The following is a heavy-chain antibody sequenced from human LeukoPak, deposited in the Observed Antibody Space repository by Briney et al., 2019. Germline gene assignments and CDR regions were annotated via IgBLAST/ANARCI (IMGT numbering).Heavy chain of an antibody. J-gene: IGHJ4*02. Sequence: GGSLRLSCAASGFTFSSYSMNWVRQAPGKGLEWVSSISSSSSYIYYADSVKGRFTISRDNAKNSLYLQVNSLRAEDTAVYYCARDQHPPPWGGWYGGSDYWGQGTLVTVSS. CDR1: GFTFSSYS. D-gene: IGHD6-19*01. V-gene: IGHV3-21*01. CDR3: ARDQHPPPWGGWYGGSDY. CDR2: ISSSSSYI.